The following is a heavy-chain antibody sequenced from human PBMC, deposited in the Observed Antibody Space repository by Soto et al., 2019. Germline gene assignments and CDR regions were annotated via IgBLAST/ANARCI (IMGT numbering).Heavy chain of an antibody. CDR3: ARGDRFRCSGDRRFSDGLFLS. V-gene: IGHV3-48*02. CDR1: GFTFGIYS. J-gene: IGHJ5*02. CDR2: INGSSSTM. Sequence: EVQLVESGGGLVQRGGSLRLSCAASGFTFGIYSMNWVRQAPGKGLEWISYINGSSSTMYYADSVKGRFIISRDNADNSLYLQMNSLRDADTAVYYCARGDRFRCSGDRRFSDGLFLSWGQGTLVTVSS. D-gene: IGHD2-15*01.